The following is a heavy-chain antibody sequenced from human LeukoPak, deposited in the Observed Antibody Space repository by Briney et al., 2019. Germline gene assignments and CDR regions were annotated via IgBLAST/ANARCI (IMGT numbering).Heavy chain of an antibody. CDR2: ISYDGSNK. CDR3: AKDGGSYSGLAFDI. Sequence: GRSLRLSCAASGFTFSSYGMHWVRQAPGKGLEWVAVISYDGSNKYYADSVKGRFTISRDNSKNTLYLQMNSLRAEDTAVYYCAKDGGSYSGLAFDIWGQGTMVTVSS. J-gene: IGHJ3*02. CDR1: GFTFSSYG. D-gene: IGHD1-26*01. V-gene: IGHV3-30*18.